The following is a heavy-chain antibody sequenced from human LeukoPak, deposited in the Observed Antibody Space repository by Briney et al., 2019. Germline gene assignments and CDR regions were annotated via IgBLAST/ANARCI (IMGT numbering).Heavy chain of an antibody. V-gene: IGHV4-34*01. Sequence: SETLSLTCAVYGVSFSGYYWSWIRQPPGKGLEWIGEVNHSGSTNYNPSLKSRVTISVDTSKNQFSLKLSSVTAADTAVYYCARGDYGNGMDVWGKGTTVTVSS. CDR1: GVSFSGYY. CDR2: VNHSGST. D-gene: IGHD4-17*01. J-gene: IGHJ6*04. CDR3: ARGDYGNGMDV.